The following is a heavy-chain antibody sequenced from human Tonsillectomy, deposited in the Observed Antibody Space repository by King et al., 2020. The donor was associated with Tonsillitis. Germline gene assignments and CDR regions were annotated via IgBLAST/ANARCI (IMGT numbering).Heavy chain of an antibody. CDR3: ARKFLGSDAFDF. J-gene: IGHJ3*01. Sequence: VQLVESGGGLVQPGGSLRLSCAASGFGFSTYSMNWVRQAPGKGLDWVAYSSGSRSVSYYADSLRGRFTISRDNAETSLYLLMSSLRAEDTAVYYCARKFLGSDAFDFWGQGTVVTVSS. CDR2: SSGSRSVS. V-gene: IGHV3-48*04. D-gene: IGHD3-16*01. CDR1: GFGFSTYS.